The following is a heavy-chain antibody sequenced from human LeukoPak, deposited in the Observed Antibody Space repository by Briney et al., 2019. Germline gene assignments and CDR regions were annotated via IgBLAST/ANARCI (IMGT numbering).Heavy chain of an antibody. J-gene: IGHJ3*01. D-gene: IGHD6-6*01. CDR1: GFTFSNFW. CDR2: INSDGSEG. Sequence: GGSLRLSCAASGFTFSNFWMHWVRQAPGKGLEWVASINSDGSEGYYADAVKGRFTISRDNAKNSLYLQINSLRAEDTAVYYCARSSYSSSSSVWGQGTMVTVSS. CDR3: ARSSYSSSSSV. V-gene: IGHV3-7*03.